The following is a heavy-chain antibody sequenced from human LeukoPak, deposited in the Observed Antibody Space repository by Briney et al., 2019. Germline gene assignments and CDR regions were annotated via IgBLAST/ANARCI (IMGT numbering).Heavy chain of an antibody. V-gene: IGHV4-39*07. CDR3: ARGRSSGWTYFDY. D-gene: IGHD6-19*01. Sequence: SETLSLTCTVSGGSISSSSYYWGWIRQPPGKGLEWIGSIYYSGSTYYNPSLKSRVTISVDTSKNQFSLSLSSVTTADTAVYYCARGRSSGWTYFDYWGQGTLVTVSS. CDR2: IYYSGST. J-gene: IGHJ4*02. CDR1: GGSISSSSYY.